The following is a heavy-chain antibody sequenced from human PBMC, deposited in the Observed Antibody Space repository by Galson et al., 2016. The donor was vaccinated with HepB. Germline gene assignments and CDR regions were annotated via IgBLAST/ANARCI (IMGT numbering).Heavy chain of an antibody. J-gene: IGHJ4*02. D-gene: IGHD1-14*01. CDR3: TTARTKLDY. CDR2: IKSETDGVTT. CDR1: GFTFSNAW. V-gene: IGHV3-15*01. Sequence: LRLSCAASGFTFSNAWMTWVRQAPGKGLEWVGRIKSETDGVTTDYAAPVNGRFTISRDDSKNMLYLQMNSLKTEDTAVYYCTTARTKLDYWGQGTLVTVSS.